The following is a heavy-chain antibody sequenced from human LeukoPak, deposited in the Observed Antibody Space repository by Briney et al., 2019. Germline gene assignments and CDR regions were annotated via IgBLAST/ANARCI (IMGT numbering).Heavy chain of an antibody. Sequence: GGSLRLSCAASGFSVSSNYMSWVRQAPGKGLEWVSIIYSGGSRYYADSVQGRFTISRDNSKNTLYLQMNSLGAEDTAVYYCARGPRFRRLLDYWGQGTLVTVSS. CDR1: GFSVSSNY. J-gene: IGHJ4*02. CDR2: IYSGGSR. CDR3: ARGPRFRRLLDY. V-gene: IGHV3-66*01.